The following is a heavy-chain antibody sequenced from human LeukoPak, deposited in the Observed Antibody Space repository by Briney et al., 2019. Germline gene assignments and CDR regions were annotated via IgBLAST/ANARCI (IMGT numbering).Heavy chain of an antibody. D-gene: IGHD1-7*01. CDR3: ARDPYNWNYASY. CDR2: IYHSGST. J-gene: IGHJ4*02. CDR1: GGSISSGGYY. V-gene: IGHV4-30-2*01. Sequence: NPSETLSLTCTVSGGSISSGGYYWNWIRQPPGKGLEWIGYIYHSGSTYYNPSLKSRVTISVDRSKNQFSLKLSSVTAADTAVYYCARDPYNWNYASYWGQGTLVTVSS.